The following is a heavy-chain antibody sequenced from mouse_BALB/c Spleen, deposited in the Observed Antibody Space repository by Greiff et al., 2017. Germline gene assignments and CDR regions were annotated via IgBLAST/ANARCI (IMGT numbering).Heavy chain of an antibody. CDR2: ISYDGSN. D-gene: IGHD2-14*01. CDR1: GYSITSGYY. V-gene: IGHV3-6*02. Sequence: EVKLQESGPGLVKPSQSLSLTCSVTGYSITSGYYWNWIRQFPGNKLEWMGYISYDGSNNYNPSLKNRISITRDTSKNQFFLKLNSVTTEDTATYYCASTIGTTGRSWYFDVWGAGTTVTVSS. CDR3: ASTIGTTGRSWYFDV. J-gene: IGHJ1*01.